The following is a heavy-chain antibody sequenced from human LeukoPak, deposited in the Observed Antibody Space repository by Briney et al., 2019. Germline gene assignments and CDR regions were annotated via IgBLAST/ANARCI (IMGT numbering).Heavy chain of an antibody. V-gene: IGHV3-7*01. CDR1: GFTFSSYG. CDR2: IKQDGSEK. CDR3: ARCPGDSGSYLGYYYYYYYMDV. J-gene: IGHJ6*03. D-gene: IGHD1-26*01. Sequence: GGSLKLSSSTSGFTFSSYGIHWVRQAPGKGLEWVANIKQDGSEKYYVDSVKGRFTISRDNAKNSLYLQMNSLRAEDTAVYYCARCPGDSGSYLGYYYYYYYMDVWGKGTTVTVSS.